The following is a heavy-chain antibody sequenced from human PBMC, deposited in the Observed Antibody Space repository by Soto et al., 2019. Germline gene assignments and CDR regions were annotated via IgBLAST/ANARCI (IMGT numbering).Heavy chain of an antibody. CDR2: IIPIFGTA. CDR1: GGTFSSYA. V-gene: IGHV1-69*01. J-gene: IGHJ6*02. CDR3: AREPRYCSGGSCDSGFGYDYYGMDV. D-gene: IGHD2-15*01. Sequence: QVQLVQSGAEVKKPGSSVKLSCTASGGTFSSYAISWVRQAPGQGLEWMGGIIPIFGTANYAQKFKGRVTITADESTSTAYMELSSLRSEDTAGYYCAREPRYCSGGSCDSGFGYDYYGMDVWGQGTTVTVSS.